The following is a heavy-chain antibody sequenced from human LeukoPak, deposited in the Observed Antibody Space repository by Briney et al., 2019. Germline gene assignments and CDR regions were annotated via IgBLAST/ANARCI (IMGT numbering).Heavy chain of an antibody. CDR2: ISAYNGNT. D-gene: IGHD3-10*01. V-gene: IGHV1-18*01. J-gene: IGHJ6*03. CDR3: ARDTPRITMVRGADDYYYMDV. CDR1: GYTFTSYG. Sequence: ASVKVSCKASGYTFTSYGISWVRQAPGQGLEWMGWISAYNGNTNYAQKLQGRVTMTTDTSTSTAYMELRSLRSDDTAVYYCARDTPRITMVRGADDYYYMDVWGKGTTVTISS.